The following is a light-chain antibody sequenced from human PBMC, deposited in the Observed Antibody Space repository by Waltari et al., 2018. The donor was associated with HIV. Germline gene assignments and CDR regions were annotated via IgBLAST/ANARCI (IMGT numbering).Light chain of an antibody. J-gene: IGLJ1*01. V-gene: IGLV1-47*01. CDR2: RTN. CDR3: AAWDDTLSSYV. CDR1: NSNIGSKD. Sequence: QSVLTQPPSASGTPGQRVTISCSGSNSNIGSKDVYWFQHLPGTAPNLLIYRTNQRRSWVPDRFSGSKSGTSASLAISGLRSDDEADYYCAAWDDTLSSYVFGTGTTVTV.